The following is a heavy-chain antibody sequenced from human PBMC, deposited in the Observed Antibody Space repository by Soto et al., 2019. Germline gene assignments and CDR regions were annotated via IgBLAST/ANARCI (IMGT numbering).Heavy chain of an antibody. J-gene: IGHJ5*02. CDR1: GGSISSGGYS. CDR3: ARGVGPNKQPVGQQLFPVWFEP. D-gene: IGHD6-13*01. Sequence: SETLSLTCAVSGGSISSGGYSWSWIRQPPGKGLEWIGYIYHSGSTYYNPSLKSRVTISVDRSKNQFSLKLSSVTAADTAVYYCARGVGPNKQPVGQQLFPVWFEPWGQGTLVTVSS. V-gene: IGHV4-30-2*01. CDR2: IYHSGST.